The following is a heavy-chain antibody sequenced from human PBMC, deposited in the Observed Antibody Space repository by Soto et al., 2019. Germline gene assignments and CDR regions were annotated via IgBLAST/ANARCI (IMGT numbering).Heavy chain of an antibody. CDR1: GFTFSSFG. CDR3: AKGRFDVVTISPFDH. J-gene: IGHJ4*01. D-gene: IGHD3-3*02. CDR2: ISYDGTEE. Sequence: VGSLRLSCAASGFTFSSFGMHWVRQAPGKGLEWVAVISYDGTEEKYADSVKGRATVSRDNSKNTVYLQMNRLRGDDSAIYYCAKGRFDVVTISPFDHWGQGTLVTVSS. V-gene: IGHV3-30*18.